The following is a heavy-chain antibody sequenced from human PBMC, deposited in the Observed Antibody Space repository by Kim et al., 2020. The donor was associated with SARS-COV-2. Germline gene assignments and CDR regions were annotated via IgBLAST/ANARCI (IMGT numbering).Heavy chain of an antibody. D-gene: IGHD2-15*01. CDR3: VRHPWSY. CDR1: GFIIRTFW. V-gene: IGHV3-7*01. CDR2: IKEDGSDA. J-gene: IGHJ4*02. Sequence: GGSLRLSCVASGFIIRTFWMTWVRQPPGKGLEWVGIIKEDGSDAHYADSVKGRFTISRDNAKNSLYLQMNSLSAEDTAVYYCVRHPWSYCGQGTLVILSS.